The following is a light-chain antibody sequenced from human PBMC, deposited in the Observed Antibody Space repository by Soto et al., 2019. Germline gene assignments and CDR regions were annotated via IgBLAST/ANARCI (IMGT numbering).Light chain of an antibody. J-gene: IGKJ1*01. CDR1: QSVIYD. CDR3: QQYRGWPRT. V-gene: IGKV3-15*01. Sequence: EIVLTQSPATLSVSPGERVTLSCRASQSVIYDLAWYQQKPGQAPRLLVYGASTRATDAPPRFRGSGSGTVFSLIISSLQSEDIATYYCQQYRGWPRTFGQGARIEIK. CDR2: GAS.